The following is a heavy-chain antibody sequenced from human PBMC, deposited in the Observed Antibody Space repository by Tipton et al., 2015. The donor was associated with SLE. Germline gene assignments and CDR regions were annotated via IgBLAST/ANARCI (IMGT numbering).Heavy chain of an antibody. J-gene: IGHJ6*02. D-gene: IGHD2-8*02. Sequence: TLSLTCAVSGDSISSGGYSWSWIRQPPGKGLEWIGYIYHSGSTKYNPSLKSRVTISVDRSKNQFSLMLSSVTAADTAVYYCARGTESLPESSGMDVWGQGTTVTVSS. CDR3: ARGTESLPESSGMDV. V-gene: IGHV4-30-2*01. CDR2: IYHSGST. CDR1: GDSISSGGYS.